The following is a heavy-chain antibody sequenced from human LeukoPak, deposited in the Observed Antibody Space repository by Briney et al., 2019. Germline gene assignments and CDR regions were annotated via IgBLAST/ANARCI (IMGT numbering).Heavy chain of an antibody. CDR3: ASLLVRDGYFDY. CDR2: LYYSGST. J-gene: IGHJ4*02. V-gene: IGHV4-39*01. D-gene: IGHD2-8*02. Sequence: PSETLSLTCTVSGGSISSTTYYWGWIRQPPGKGLEWIGSLYYSGSTYYNPSLKSRVTISVDTSKNQFSLRLSSVTAADTAVYYCASLLVRDGYFDYWGQGTLVTVSS. CDR1: GGSISSTTYY.